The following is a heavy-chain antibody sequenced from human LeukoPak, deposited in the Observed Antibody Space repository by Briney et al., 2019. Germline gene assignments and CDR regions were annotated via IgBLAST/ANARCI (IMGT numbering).Heavy chain of an antibody. V-gene: IGHV4-59*12. J-gene: IGHJ4*02. D-gene: IGHD3-9*01. CDR3: ARLRGYFDWLPDY. Sequence: SETLSLTCTVSGGSISSYYWSWIRQPPGKGLEWIGYIYYSGSTNYNPSLKSRVTISVDTSKNQFSLKLSSVTAADTAMYYCARLRGYFDWLPDYWGQGTLVTVSS. CDR2: IYYSGST. CDR1: GGSISSYY.